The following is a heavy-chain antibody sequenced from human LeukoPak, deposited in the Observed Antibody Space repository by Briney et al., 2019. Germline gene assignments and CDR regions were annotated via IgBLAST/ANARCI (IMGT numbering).Heavy chain of an antibody. V-gene: IGHV4-30-2*01. CDR3: ARSDYVGALDY. J-gene: IGHJ4*02. CDR2: IYHSGST. CDR1: GGPISSGGYS. Sequence: PSETLSLTCAVSGGPISSGGYSWSWIRQPPGKGLEWIGYIYHSGSTYYNPSLKSRVTISVDRSKNQFSLKLSSVTAADTAVYYCARSDYVGALDYWGQGTLVTVSS. D-gene: IGHD4-17*01.